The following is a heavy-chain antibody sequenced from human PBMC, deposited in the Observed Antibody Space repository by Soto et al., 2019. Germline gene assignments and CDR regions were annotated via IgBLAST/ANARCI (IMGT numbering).Heavy chain of an antibody. CDR2: INHSGST. V-gene: IGHV4-34*01. CDR1: GGSFSGYY. Sequence: SETLSLTCAVYGGSFSGYYWSWIRQPPGKGLEWIGEINHSGSTNYNPSLKSRVTISVDTSKNQFSLKLSSVTAADTAVYYCATGGNWFDPWGQEPWSPSPQ. CDR3: ATGGNWFDP. J-gene: IGHJ5*02.